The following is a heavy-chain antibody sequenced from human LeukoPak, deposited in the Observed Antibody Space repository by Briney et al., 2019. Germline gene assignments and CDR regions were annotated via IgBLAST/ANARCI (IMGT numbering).Heavy chain of an antibody. CDR3: ARQDCSSTSCWGFYYMDV. J-gene: IGHJ6*03. D-gene: IGHD2-2*01. CDR2: ISAYNGNT. Sequence: GASVKVSCKASGYTFTSYGISWVRQAPGQGLEWMGWISAYNGNTNYAQKLQGRVTMTTDTSTSTAYMELRSLRSDDTAVYYCARQDCSSTSCWGFYYMDVWGKGTTVTVSS. CDR1: GYTFTSYG. V-gene: IGHV1-18*01.